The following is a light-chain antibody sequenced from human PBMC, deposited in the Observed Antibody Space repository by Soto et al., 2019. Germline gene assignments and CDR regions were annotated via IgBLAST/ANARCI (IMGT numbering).Light chain of an antibody. V-gene: IGKV1-9*01. J-gene: IGKJ1*01. CDR1: QGISSF. Sequence: DINLTQSPSFVSASVGDRVTITCRASQGISSFLAWYQQKPGKAPNLLMYAASTLQSGVPSRFSGGESGTEFTLTISSLQPDDFAIYYCQQYHTYSWTFGQGTKVDIK. CDR2: AAS. CDR3: QQYHTYSWT.